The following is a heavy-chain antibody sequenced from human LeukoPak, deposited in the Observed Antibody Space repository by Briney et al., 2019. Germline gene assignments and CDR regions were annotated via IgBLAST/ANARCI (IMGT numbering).Heavy chain of an antibody. CDR3: ARGNVWSGLDY. D-gene: IGHD3-16*01. CDR2: VYRSGST. Sequence: PSETLSLTCVVSGYSISSGYHWGWIRQPPGKGLEWIGSVYRSGSTYYNPSLKSRVTISVDTSKNQFSLKLSSVTAADTAVYYCARGNVWSGLDYWGQGTLVTVSS. CDR1: GYSISSGYH. J-gene: IGHJ4*02. V-gene: IGHV4-38-2*01.